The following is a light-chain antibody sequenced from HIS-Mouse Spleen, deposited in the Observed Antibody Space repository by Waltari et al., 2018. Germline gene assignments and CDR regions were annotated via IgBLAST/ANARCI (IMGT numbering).Light chain of an antibody. Sequence: DIQMTQSPSSLSASVGDRVTITCRASQSISSYLNWYQQKPGKAPKLLIYAASSLQSGVPSRFSGSGSGTDFTLTISLQPEDFATYYCQQSYSTLYTFGQGTKLEIK. V-gene: IGKV1-39*01. CDR2: AAS. CDR1: QSISSY. CDR3: QQSYSTLYT. J-gene: IGKJ2*01.